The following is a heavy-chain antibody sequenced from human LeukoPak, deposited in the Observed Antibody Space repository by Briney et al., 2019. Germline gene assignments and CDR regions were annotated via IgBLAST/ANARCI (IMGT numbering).Heavy chain of an antibody. CDR1: GFTFDDYG. D-gene: IGHD5-18*01. CDR2: INWNGGST. Sequence: PGGSLRLSCAASGFTFDDYGMSWVRQAPGKGLEWVSGINWNGGSTGYADSVKGRFTISRDNAKNSLYLQMNSLRVEDTAVYYRARGRYSYVYYMDVWGKGTTVTVSS. J-gene: IGHJ6*03. CDR3: ARGRYSYVYYMDV. V-gene: IGHV3-20*04.